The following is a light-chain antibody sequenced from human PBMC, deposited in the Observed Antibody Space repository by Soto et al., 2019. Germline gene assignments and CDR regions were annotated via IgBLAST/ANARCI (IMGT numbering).Light chain of an antibody. Sequence: EIVLTQSPGTLSLSPGERATLSCRASQSVSSSYLAWYQQKPGQAPRLLIYGASSRATGIPDRFRGSGSGTAFTLTFSRLEPEDFAGYYCQQYGSSPPSSTFGQGPSWRSN. CDR1: QSVSSSY. CDR3: QQYGSSPPSST. V-gene: IGKV3-20*01. J-gene: IGKJ2*01. CDR2: GAS.